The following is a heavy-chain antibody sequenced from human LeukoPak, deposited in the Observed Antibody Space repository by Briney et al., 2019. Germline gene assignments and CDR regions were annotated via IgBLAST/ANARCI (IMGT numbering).Heavy chain of an antibody. J-gene: IGHJ5*02. V-gene: IGHV4-61*02. D-gene: IGHD4-11*01. Sequence: PSETLSLTCTVSGYSISSGYYWSWIRQPAGKGLEWIGRIYTSGSTNYNPSLKSRVTISVDTSKNQFSLKLSSVTAADTAVYYCASQVVGWATVWRWFDPWGQGTLVTVSS. CDR2: IYTSGST. CDR3: ASQVVGWATVWRWFDP. CDR1: GYSISSGYY.